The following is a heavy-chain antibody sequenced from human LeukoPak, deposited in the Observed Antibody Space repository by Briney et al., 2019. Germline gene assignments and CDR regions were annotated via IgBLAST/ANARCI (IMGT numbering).Heavy chain of an antibody. V-gene: IGHV4-30-4*01. CDR1: GGSISSGDYY. CDR2: IYYSGST. Sequence: PSETLSLTCTVSGGSISSGDYYWSWIRQPPGKGLEWIGYIYYSGSTYYNPSLKSRVTISVDTSKNQFSLKLSSVTAADTAVYYCARENLVAAAGFDYWGQGTLVTVSS. D-gene: IGHD6-13*01. CDR3: ARENLVAAAGFDY. J-gene: IGHJ4*02.